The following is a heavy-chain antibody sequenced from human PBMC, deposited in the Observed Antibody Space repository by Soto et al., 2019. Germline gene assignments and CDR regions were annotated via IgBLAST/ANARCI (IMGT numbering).Heavy chain of an antibody. D-gene: IGHD6-13*01. CDR3: ARVRGTAGKRYFDY. J-gene: IGHJ4*02. CDR2: TYYSGST. CDR1: GGSMIAYY. V-gene: IGHV4-59*01. Sequence: SETLSLTCTVSGGSMIAYYLNWIRQPPGKGLQWIGYTYYSGSTTYNPSLKSRVTISVDSSKNQFSLKLDSVTPADTAVYYCARVRGTAGKRYFDYWGPGTQVTVYS.